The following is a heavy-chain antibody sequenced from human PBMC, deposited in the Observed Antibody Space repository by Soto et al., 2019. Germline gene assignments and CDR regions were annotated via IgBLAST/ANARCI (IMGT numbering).Heavy chain of an antibody. D-gene: IGHD3-3*01. CDR2: ISAYNGNT. J-gene: IGHJ4*02. V-gene: IGHV1-18*01. CDR3: ARSGDDFWSGYSPPDY. CDR1: GYTFTSYG. Sequence: ASVKVSCKASGYTFTSYGISWVRQAPGQGLEWMGWISAYNGNTNYAQKLQGRVTMTTDTSTSTAYMELRSLRSDDTAVYYCARSGDDFWSGYSPPDYWGQGTLVTVSS.